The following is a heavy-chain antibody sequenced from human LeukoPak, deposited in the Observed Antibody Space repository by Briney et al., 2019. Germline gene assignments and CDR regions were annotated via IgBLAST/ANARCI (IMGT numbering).Heavy chain of an antibody. CDR3: ARICSSTDCLIPD. Sequence: GGSLRLSCAASGFTFSRHWMHWVRQAPGKGLVWNSRINSDASDTNYADFVKGRFTISRDNAKNTVYLQINSLRDEDTVVYYCARICSSTDCLIPDWGQGTLVTVSS. D-gene: IGHD2-2*01. V-gene: IGHV3-74*01. CDR2: INSDASDT. CDR1: GFTFSRHW. J-gene: IGHJ4*02.